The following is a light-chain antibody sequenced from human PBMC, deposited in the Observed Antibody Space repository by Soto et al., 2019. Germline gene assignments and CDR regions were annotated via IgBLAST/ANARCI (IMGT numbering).Light chain of an antibody. CDR1: QNVYNN. CDR3: QQCRNWPLT. Sequence: EIVMTQSPATLSVSPGEGATLSCKASQNVYNNLAWYQQRPGQPPGLLIYDASTRATGISARFSGSGYGTEFTLTIRSLQSEDFSVYFCQQCRNWPLTFGGGTKVQIK. V-gene: IGKV3-15*01. CDR2: DAS. J-gene: IGKJ4*01.